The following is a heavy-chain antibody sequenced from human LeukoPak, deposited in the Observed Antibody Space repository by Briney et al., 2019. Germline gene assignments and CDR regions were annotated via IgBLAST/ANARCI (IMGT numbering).Heavy chain of an antibody. V-gene: IGHV3-74*01. Sequence: GGSLRLSCAASAFTFSSYWMHWVRQAPGKGLVWVSRINSDGSSTSYADSVKGRFTISRDNAKNTLYLQMNSLRAEDTAVYYCAYLAVAETTDFDYWGQGTLVTVSS. D-gene: IGHD2-15*01. CDR3: AYLAVAETTDFDY. CDR1: AFTFSSYW. CDR2: INSDGSST. J-gene: IGHJ4*02.